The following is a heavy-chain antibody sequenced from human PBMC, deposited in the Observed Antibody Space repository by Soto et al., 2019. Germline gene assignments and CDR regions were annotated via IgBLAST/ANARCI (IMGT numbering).Heavy chain of an antibody. Sequence: ASVKVSFKASGYKFINHYIHWVRQAPGVGLEWMGMINPNGGGTDYAQKFQGRVTMTTDTYASTVHMELSSLRSEDTAVYFCARDSSASATSYSFDYWGQGTLVTVSS. CDR2: INPNGGGT. J-gene: IGHJ4*02. V-gene: IGHV1-46*01. CDR3: ARDSSASATSYSFDY. D-gene: IGHD3-10*01. CDR1: GYKFINHY.